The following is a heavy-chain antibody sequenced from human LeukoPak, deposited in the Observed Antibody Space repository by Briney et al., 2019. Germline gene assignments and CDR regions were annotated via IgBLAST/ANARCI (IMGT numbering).Heavy chain of an antibody. J-gene: IGHJ4*02. V-gene: IGHV4-4*07. CDR3: ARDRGGASVSGSYYGGDYFDY. Sequence: SETLSLTCTVSGGSISSYYWSWIRQPAGKGLEWIGRIYTSGSTNYNPSLKSRVTMSVDTSKSQFSLKLSSVAAADTAVYYCARDRGGASVSGSYYGGDYFDYWGQGTLVTVSS. CDR2: IYTSGST. D-gene: IGHD1-26*01. CDR1: GGSISSYY.